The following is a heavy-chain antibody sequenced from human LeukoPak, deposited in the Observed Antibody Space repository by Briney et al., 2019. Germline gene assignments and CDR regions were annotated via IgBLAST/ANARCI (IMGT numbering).Heavy chain of an antibody. V-gene: IGHV4-4*02. J-gene: IGHJ4*02. D-gene: IGHD3-3*01. Sequence: SGTLSLTCAVSGGSISSSNWWSWVRQPPGKGLEWIGEIYHSGSTNYNPSLKSRVTISVDTSKNQFSLKLSSVTAADTAVYYCARQPLFWSGYSIRPYYFDYWGQGTLVTVSS. CDR3: ARQPLFWSGYSIRPYYFDY. CDR2: IYHSGST. CDR1: GGSISSSNW.